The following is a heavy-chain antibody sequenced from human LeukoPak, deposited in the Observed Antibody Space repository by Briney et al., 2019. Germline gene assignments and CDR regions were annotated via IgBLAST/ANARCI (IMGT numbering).Heavy chain of an antibody. J-gene: IGHJ6*02. Sequence: GGSLRLSCAASGFSFGSYGIHWVRQAPGKGLEWVAVISHEGSYQNYADSVKGRFTISRDNSKNTLYLQMNSLRAEDTAVYYCAREKVDTAMVYYYYGMDVWGQGTTVTVSS. CDR1: GFSFGSYG. CDR3: AREKVDTAMVYYYYGMDV. D-gene: IGHD5-18*01. V-gene: IGHV3-30*03. CDR2: ISHEGSYQ.